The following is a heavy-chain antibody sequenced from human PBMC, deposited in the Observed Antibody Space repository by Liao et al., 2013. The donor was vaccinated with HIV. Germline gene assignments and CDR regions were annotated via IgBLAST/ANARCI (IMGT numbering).Heavy chain of an antibody. V-gene: IGHV4-34*01. CDR3: ARGYCSGGRCSMN. CDR2: INHSGST. Sequence: QVQLQQWGAGLLKPSETLSLTCAVYDESFIGYSWTWIRQPPGKGLEWIGEINHSGSTNYNPSLKSRVTMSVDTSRNQFFLELSSVTAADTAVYFCARGYCSGGRCSMNWGQGTVVAVSS. J-gene: IGHJ4*02. CDR1: DESFIGYS. D-gene: IGHD2-15*01.